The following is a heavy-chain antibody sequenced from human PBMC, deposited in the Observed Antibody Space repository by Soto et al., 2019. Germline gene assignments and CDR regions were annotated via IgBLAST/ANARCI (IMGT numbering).Heavy chain of an antibody. CDR2: INHSGST. J-gene: IGHJ4*02. CDR1: GGSFSGYY. CDR3: ARMFGSPRGTAMVTGEDY. Sequence: SETLSLTCAVYGGSFSGYYWSWIRQPPGKGLEWIGEINHSGSTNYNPSLKSRVTISVDTSKNQFSLKLSSVTAADTAVYYCARMFGSPRGTAMVTGEDYWGQGTLVTVSS. V-gene: IGHV4-34*01. D-gene: IGHD5-18*01.